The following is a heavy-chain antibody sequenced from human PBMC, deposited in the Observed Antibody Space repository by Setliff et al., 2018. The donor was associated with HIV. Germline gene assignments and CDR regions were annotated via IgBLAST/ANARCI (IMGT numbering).Heavy chain of an antibody. V-gene: IGHV4-61*09. CDR2: IYTNGRT. CDR1: GDSISRDFYY. Sequence: SETLSLTCTVSGDSISRDFYYWNWIRQPAGKGLEWIGHIYTNGRTHYNPSLKSRVTISMDTSKNQFSLKLSSVTAADTAVYYCARNDAFDIWGQGTRVTVSS. CDR3: ARNDAFDI. J-gene: IGHJ3*02.